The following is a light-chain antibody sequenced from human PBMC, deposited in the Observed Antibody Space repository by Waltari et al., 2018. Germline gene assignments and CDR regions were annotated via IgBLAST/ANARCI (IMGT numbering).Light chain of an antibody. CDR3: SSYTSSGVV. J-gene: IGLJ2*01. CDR1: GSDVGGYDY. CDR2: DVY. V-gene: IGLV2-14*01. Sequence: QSALTQPASVSGSPGQAIIISCTGTGSDVGGYDYVSWYQQYPGKAPRLILYDVYKVPSGLFNLFSVSNSYTWASLTFFGLQAEDESVYYCSSYTSSGVVFGGGTKLTVL.